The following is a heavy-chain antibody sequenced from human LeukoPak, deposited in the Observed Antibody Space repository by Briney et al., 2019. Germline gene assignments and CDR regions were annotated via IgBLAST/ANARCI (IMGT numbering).Heavy chain of an antibody. CDR2: IAESGST. V-gene: IGHV4-31*03. J-gene: IGHJ5*02. Sequence: SQTLSLTCTVSGGSISSGGYYWSWIRQHPGKGLERIGHIAESGSTYYSPSLKSRVTISVDTSKNQFSLKLSSVTAADTAVYYCARVDYYPSGTYINWFDPWGQGTQVTVSS. D-gene: IGHD3-10*01. CDR1: GGSISSGGYY. CDR3: ARVDYYPSGTYINWFDP.